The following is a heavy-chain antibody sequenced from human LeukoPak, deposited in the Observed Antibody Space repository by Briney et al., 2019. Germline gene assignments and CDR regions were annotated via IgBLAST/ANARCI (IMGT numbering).Heavy chain of an antibody. V-gene: IGHV4-59*01. D-gene: IGHD3-3*01. Sequence: PSETLSLTCTVSGGSISSYYWSWIRQPPGKGREWIGYIYCRGSTNYNPSLKSRVTISVDTSKNQLSLKLSSVTAADTAVYYCARGVGWSGAFDIWGQGTMVTVSS. J-gene: IGHJ3*02. CDR1: GGSISSYY. CDR3: ARGVGWSGAFDI. CDR2: IYCRGST.